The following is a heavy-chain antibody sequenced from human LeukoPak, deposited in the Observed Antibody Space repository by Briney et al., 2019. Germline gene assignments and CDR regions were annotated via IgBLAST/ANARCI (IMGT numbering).Heavy chain of an antibody. Sequence: SETLSLTCTVSGYSISSGYYWGWIRQPPGKGLEWIGSIYHSGSTYYNPSLKSRVTISVDTSKNQFSLKLSSVTAADTAVYYCARWNGATGFDYWGQGNLVTVSS. D-gene: IGHD4/OR15-4a*01. V-gene: IGHV4-38-2*02. CDR1: GYSISSGYY. J-gene: IGHJ4*02. CDR2: IYHSGST. CDR3: ARWNGATGFDY.